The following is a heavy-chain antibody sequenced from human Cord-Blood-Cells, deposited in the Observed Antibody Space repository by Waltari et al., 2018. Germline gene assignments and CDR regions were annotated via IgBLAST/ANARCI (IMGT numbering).Heavy chain of an antibody. Sequence: EVQLVESGGGLVKPGGSLRLSCAASGFTFSSYSMNWVRQAPGKGLEWVSSISSSSSYIYYADSVKGRFTITRDTAKNSLYLQMNSLRAEDTAVYYCARDGYYGSGSYSVNYFDYWGQGTLVTVSS. D-gene: IGHD3-10*01. CDR1: GFTFSSYS. CDR3: ARDGYYGSGSYSVNYFDY. V-gene: IGHV3-21*01. CDR2: ISSSSSYI. J-gene: IGHJ4*02.